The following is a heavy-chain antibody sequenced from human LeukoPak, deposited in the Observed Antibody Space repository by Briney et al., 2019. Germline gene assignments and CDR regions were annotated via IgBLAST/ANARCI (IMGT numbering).Heavy chain of an antibody. V-gene: IGHV1-3*01. CDR1: GYTFINYA. CDR2: INAYNGDT. CDR3: ARGSTSDWPLEY. J-gene: IGHJ4*02. Sequence: ASVKVSCKASGYTFINYAIHWVRQAPGQRLEWMGWINAYNGDTEYSQKFQGRVTITRDTSASTAYMELSTLRSEDTAVYYCARGSTSDWPLEYWGGESWSPSPQ. D-gene: IGHD2-21*02.